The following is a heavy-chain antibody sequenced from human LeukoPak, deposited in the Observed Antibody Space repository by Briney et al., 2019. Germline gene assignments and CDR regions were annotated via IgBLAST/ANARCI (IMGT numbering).Heavy chain of an antibody. D-gene: IGHD2-2*03. CDR1: GFTFSGSA. J-gene: IGHJ6*04. CDR3: TRPPPGYCSSTSCTWDV. Sequence: GGSLRLSCAASGFTFSGSAMHWVHQASGKGLEWVGRIRSKANSYATAYAASVKGRFTISRDDSKNTAYLQMNSLKTEDTAVYYCTRPPPGYCSSTSCTWDVWGKGTTVTVSS. CDR2: IRSKANSYAT. V-gene: IGHV3-73*01.